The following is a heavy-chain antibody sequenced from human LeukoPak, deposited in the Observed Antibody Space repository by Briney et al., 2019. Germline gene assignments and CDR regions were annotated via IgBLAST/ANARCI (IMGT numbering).Heavy chain of an antibody. CDR1: GYTFTSYG. D-gene: IGHD3-10*01. V-gene: IGHV1-18*04. CDR2: ISAYNGNT. Sequence: ASVKVSCKASGYTFTSYGISWVQQAPGQGLEWMGWISAYNGNTNYAQKLQGRVTMTTDTSTSTAYMELRSPRSDDTAVYYCARDLYYGSGSSDLFDYWGQGTLVTVSS. CDR3: ARDLYYGSGSSDLFDY. J-gene: IGHJ4*02.